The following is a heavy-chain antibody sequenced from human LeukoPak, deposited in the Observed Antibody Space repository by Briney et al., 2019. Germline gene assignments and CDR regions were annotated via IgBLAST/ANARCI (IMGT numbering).Heavy chain of an antibody. Sequence: GASVKVSCKASGYTFTGYYMHWVRQAPGQGLEWMGWINPNSGGTNYAQKFQGRVTMTRDTSISTAYMELSRLRSDDTAVYYCARDIAAAGTIPDYWGQGTLVTVSS. V-gene: IGHV1-2*02. CDR1: GYTFTGYY. D-gene: IGHD6-13*01. CDR2: INPNSGGT. CDR3: ARDIAAAGTIPDY. J-gene: IGHJ4*02.